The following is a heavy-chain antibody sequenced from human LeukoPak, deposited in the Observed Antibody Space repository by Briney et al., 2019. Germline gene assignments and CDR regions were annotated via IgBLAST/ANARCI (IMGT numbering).Heavy chain of an antibody. V-gene: IGHV3-33*01. CDR1: GFTFSSYG. CDR2: IWYDGSNE. J-gene: IGHJ6*04. D-gene: IGHD2-15*01. Sequence: GRSLRLSCAASGFTFSSYGMHWVRQAPGKGLEWVAVIWYDGSNEYYANSVKGRFTISRDNSKNTLYLQMNSLRAEDTAVYYCARSYSVGYYYYYYGMDVWGKGTTVTVSS. CDR3: ARSYSVGYYYYYYGMDV.